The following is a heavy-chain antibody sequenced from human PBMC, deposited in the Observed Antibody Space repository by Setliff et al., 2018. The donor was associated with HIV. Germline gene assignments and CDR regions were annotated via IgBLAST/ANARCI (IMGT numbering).Heavy chain of an antibody. J-gene: IGHJ2*01. CDR1: GYSISSGHY. D-gene: IGHD5-12*01. Sequence: SETLSLTCAVSGYSISSGHYWGWIRQSPGKGLEWIASIHHSGNTYHNPSLKSRVTMSVDTSKNQVSLKLTSVTAEDTAVFYCARSGYDPMPGAMAPILWCFDLWGRGTLVTVSS. V-gene: IGHV4-38-2*01. CDR3: ARSGYDPMPGAMAPILWCFDL. CDR2: IHHSGNT.